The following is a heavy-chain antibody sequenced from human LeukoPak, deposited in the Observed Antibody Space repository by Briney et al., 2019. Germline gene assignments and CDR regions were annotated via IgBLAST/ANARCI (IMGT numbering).Heavy chain of an antibody. CDR1: GFTFSSKY. J-gene: IGHJ4*02. Sequence: GGSLRLSCAASGFTFSSKYMSWVRQAPGKGLEWVSVIYSGGSTYYADSVKGRFTISRDNSKNTVYLQMNSLRAEDTAVYYRARESSGWLQLFDYWGQGTLVTVSS. CDR2: IYSGGST. D-gene: IGHD5-24*01. CDR3: ARESSGWLQLFDY. V-gene: IGHV3-66*01.